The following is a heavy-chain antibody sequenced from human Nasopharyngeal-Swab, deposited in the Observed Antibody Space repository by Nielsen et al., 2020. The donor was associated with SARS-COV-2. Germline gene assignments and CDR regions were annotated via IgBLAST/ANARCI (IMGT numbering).Heavy chain of an antibody. CDR1: GFPFSTSA. V-gene: IGHV3-23*01. Sequence: ESLKISCAVSGFPFSTSAMSWVRQVPGKGLYWVSAISGRGGTFYADSVQGRFSISRDTSKNTLYLQMNSLRAEDTGIYYCAKDTGFDYWGQGTQVTVSS. D-gene: IGHD2-8*02. J-gene: IGHJ4*02. CDR3: AKDTGFDY. CDR2: ISGRGGT.